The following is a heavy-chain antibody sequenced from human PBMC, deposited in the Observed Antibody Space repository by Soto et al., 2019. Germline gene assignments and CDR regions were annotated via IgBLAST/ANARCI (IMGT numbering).Heavy chain of an antibody. CDR3: ARDTYYYDSSGYQGAFDI. Sequence: ANYAQKFQGRVTITADESTSTAYMELSSLRSEDTAVHYCARDTYYYDSSGYQGAFDIWGQGTMVTVSS. D-gene: IGHD3-22*01. J-gene: IGHJ3*02. V-gene: IGHV1-69*01. CDR2: A.